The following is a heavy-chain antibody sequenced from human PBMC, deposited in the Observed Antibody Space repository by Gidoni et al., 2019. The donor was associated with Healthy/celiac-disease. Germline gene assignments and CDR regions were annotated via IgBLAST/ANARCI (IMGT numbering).Heavy chain of an antibody. D-gene: IGHD3-3*01. V-gene: IGHV3-23*01. CDR3: AKDRNCDFWSGYCFDP. CDR2: VCGVGSNK. Sequence: EVQPLDSRGGLVQRGWSRCLRCEATGCTVRSYAVSWVSRATGKGLEWDSAVCGVGSNKNSADPLKDSFTTSSDNSKNTLFLQMNSLRAEDTAVYYCAKDRNCDFWSGYCFDPWGQGTLVTVSS. CDR1: GCTVRSYA. J-gene: IGHJ5*02.